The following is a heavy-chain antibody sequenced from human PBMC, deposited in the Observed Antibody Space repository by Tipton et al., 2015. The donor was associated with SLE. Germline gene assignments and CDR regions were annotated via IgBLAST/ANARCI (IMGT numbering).Heavy chain of an antibody. CDR1: GGSISAFY. D-gene: IGHD3-9*01. CDR2: IHSRGST. Sequence: TLSLTCSVSGGSISAFYWSWIRQHPGKGLEWIGCIHSRGSTYYTPSLKSRLTMSVDTSNSQFSLQLSSVTAADTALYYCVSSGYPLGPFDVWGQGTMVTVS. V-gene: IGHV4-31*03. CDR3: VSSGYPLGPFDV. J-gene: IGHJ3*01.